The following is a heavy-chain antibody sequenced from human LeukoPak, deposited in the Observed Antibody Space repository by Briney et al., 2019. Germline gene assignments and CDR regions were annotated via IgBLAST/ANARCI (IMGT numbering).Heavy chain of an antibody. CDR2: IYYSGST. Sequence: SETLSLTCTVSGGSININTYYWGWIRQPPGKGLEWIGSIYYSGSTYYHPSLKSRVTISVDTSKNQFSLKLSSVTAADTAVYYCARASHGWYFDLWGRGTLVTVSS. J-gene: IGHJ2*01. CDR3: ARASHGWYFDL. D-gene: IGHD6-6*01. CDR1: GGSININTYY. V-gene: IGHV4-39*07.